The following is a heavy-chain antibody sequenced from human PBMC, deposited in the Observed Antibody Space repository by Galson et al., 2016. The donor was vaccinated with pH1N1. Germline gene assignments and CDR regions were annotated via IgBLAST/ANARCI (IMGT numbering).Heavy chain of an antibody. V-gene: IGHV7-4-1*02. CDR1: GYTFASYA. CDR3: ARESYRCSGGSCYFDS. CDR2: IHTTTGDP. J-gene: IGHJ4*02. D-gene: IGHD2-15*01. Sequence: SVKVSCKASGYTFASYAINWVRQVPGQGLEWMGWIHTTTGDPSYGQGFTGRFVFSLDTSVTTAYLQISSLKTEDAAVYYCARESYRCSGGSCYFDSWGQGTLATVSS.